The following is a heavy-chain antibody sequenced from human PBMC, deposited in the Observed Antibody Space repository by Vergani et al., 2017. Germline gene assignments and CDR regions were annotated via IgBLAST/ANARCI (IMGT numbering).Heavy chain of an antibody. Sequence: QVQLQESGPGLVKPSQTLSLTCTVSGGSISTYYWSWIRQPPGKGLEWIGYIYYTGSTNYNPSLKSRVTISVDTSKNQFSLKLSSVTAADTAVYYCAGGGLPIFGVVPFDYWGQGTLVTVSS. D-gene: IGHD3-3*01. J-gene: IGHJ4*02. V-gene: IGHV4-59*01. CDR3: AGGGLPIFGVVPFDY. CDR1: GGSISTYY. CDR2: IYYTGST.